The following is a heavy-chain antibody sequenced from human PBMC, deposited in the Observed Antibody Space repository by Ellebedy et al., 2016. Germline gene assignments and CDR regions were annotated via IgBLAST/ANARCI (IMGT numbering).Heavy chain of an antibody. V-gene: IGHV3-48*04. CDR1: GFTFSSHL. CDR2: VSSSGTTI. D-gene: IGHD3-22*01. Sequence: GESLKISXAASGFTFSSHLMYWVRQAPGKGLECVSYVSSSGTTIYYADSVKGRFTISRDNAKDSLYLQMNSLRAEDTAVYYCAREVYSSVVPFDYWGQGTLVTVSS. CDR3: AREVYSSVVPFDY. J-gene: IGHJ4*02.